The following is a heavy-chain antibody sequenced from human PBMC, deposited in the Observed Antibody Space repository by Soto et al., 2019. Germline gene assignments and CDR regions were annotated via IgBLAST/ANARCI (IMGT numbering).Heavy chain of an antibody. CDR3: ARDRWELLSGNVRLYYFDY. CDR2: ISYDGSNK. CDR1: GFTFSSYA. D-gene: IGHD1-26*01. Sequence: VGSLRLSCAASGFTFSSYAMHWVRQAPGKGLEWVAVISYDGSNKYYADSVKGRFTISRDNSKNTLYLQMNSLRAEDTAVYYCARDRWELLSGNVRLYYFDYWGQGTLVTVSS. J-gene: IGHJ4*02. V-gene: IGHV3-30-3*01.